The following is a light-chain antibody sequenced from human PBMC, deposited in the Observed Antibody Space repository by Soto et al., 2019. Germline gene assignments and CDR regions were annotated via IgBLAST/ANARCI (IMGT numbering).Light chain of an antibody. CDR2: DVS. CDR1: GSDVGGYNY. V-gene: IGLV2-11*01. J-gene: IGLJ1*01. CDR3: CSYAGSYTLYV. Sequence: QSVLTQPRSVSGPPGQSVTISCTGTGSDVGGYNYVSWYQQHPGKAPKLMIYDVSKRPSGVPDRFSGSKSGNTASLTISGLQAEDEADYYCCSYAGSYTLYVFGTGTKVTVL.